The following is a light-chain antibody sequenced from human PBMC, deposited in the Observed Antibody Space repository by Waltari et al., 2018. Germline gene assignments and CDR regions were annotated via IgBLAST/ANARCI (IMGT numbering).Light chain of an antibody. J-gene: IGKJ2*01. CDR1: QSISSY. V-gene: IGKV1-39*01. CDR3: QQSYSTPQYT. CDR2: AAS. Sequence: DIQMTQSPSSLSPSVGDRVTVTCRASQSISSYLNWYQQKPGKAPKPLIYAASSLQSGVPSRFSGSGSETDFTLTISSLQPEDFATYYCQQSYSTPQYTFGQGTKLEIK.